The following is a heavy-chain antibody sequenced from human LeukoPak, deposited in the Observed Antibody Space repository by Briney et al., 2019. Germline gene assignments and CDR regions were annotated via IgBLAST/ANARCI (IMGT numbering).Heavy chain of an antibody. D-gene: IGHD1-26*01. V-gene: IGHV3-48*04. CDR1: GFTFSGYD. Sequence: PGGSLRLSCAASGFTFSGYDMSWVRQAPGKGLEWVSYTSSSSSTIYYADSVKSRFTISRDNAKNSLYLQMNSLRAEDTAVYYCARLVGARNGYWGQGTLVTVSS. CDR2: TSSSSSTI. CDR3: ARLVGARNGY. J-gene: IGHJ4*02.